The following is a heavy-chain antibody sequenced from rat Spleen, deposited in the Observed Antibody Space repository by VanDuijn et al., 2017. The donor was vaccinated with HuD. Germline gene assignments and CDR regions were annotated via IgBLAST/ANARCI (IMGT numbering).Heavy chain of an antibody. J-gene: IGHJ2*01. CDR3: TRAYGYTYGTFDY. CDR1: GFTFSNYG. V-gene: IGHV2-4*01. D-gene: IGHD1-9*01. Sequence: VELVESGGGLVQPGRSMKLSCAASGFTFSNYGMAWVRQPPGKGLEWMGAIWSGGSTDYNSALKSRLSISRDTSKSQVFLKMNSLQTEDTAIYYCTRAYGYTYGTFDYWGQGVMVTVSS. CDR2: IWSGGST.